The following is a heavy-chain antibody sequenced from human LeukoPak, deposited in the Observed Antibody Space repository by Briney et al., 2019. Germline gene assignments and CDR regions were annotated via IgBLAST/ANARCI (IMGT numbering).Heavy chain of an antibody. CDR1: GYTFSNSG. CDR3: ARGRGLIGTSRFDP. V-gene: IGHV1-3*01. J-gene: IGHJ5*02. Sequence: ASVKVSCKTSGYTFSNSGLHWVRQAPGQSLEWMGWINAGNGNRKYSQKFQDRLTITRDTSASTVYMEFNSRKSEDTAMYFCARGRGLIGTSRFDPWGQGTLVIVSS. CDR2: INAGNGNR. D-gene: IGHD3-10*01.